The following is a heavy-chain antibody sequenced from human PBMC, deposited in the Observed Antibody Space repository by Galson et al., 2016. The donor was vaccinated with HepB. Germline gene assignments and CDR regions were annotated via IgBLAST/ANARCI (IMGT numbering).Heavy chain of an antibody. CDR3: ARKGGIYSPWGY. V-gene: IGHV3-7*03. Sequence: SLRLSCAASGFTFSNYWMSWVRQVPGKGLEWVANIKQDGNEKYYVDSVKGRFTISRDNAKNSMYLQMNSLRAEDTAVYYCARKGGIYSPWGYWGQGTLVTVSS. D-gene: IGHD3-10*01. CDR2: IKQDGNEK. J-gene: IGHJ4*02. CDR1: GFTFSNYW.